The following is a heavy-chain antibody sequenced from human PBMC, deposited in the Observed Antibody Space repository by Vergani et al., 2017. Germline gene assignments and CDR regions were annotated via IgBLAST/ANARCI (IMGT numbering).Heavy chain of an antibody. Sequence: QAQLVESGGGVVHPGRSLTLSCVASGFTFGNYGMHWVRQAPGKGLEWVAVISYLGNEKYYADSVKGRFTISRDNGEYSLLLQMNSLRPEDTAVYYCASGVPGYQLATQYFQHWGQGTLVTVSS. CDR1: GFTFGNYG. D-gene: IGHD2-2*01. CDR2: ISYLGNEK. V-gene: IGHV3-30*04. CDR3: ASGVPGYQLATQYFQH. J-gene: IGHJ1*01.